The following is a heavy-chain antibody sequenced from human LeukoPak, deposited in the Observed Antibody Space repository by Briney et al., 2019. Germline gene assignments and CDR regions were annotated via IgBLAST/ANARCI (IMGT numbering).Heavy chain of an antibody. CDR3: ASMRGPWGPFDT. CDR2: IYTSGST. V-gene: IGHV4-61*02. D-gene: IGHD7-27*01. CDR1: GGSISSGSYY. J-gene: IGHJ3*02. Sequence: SETLSLTCTVSGGSISSGSYYWSWIRQPAGKGLEWIGRIYTSGSTNYNPSLKSRVTISVDTSKNQFSLKLSSVTAADTAVYYCASMRGPWGPFDTWGQGTMVTVSS.